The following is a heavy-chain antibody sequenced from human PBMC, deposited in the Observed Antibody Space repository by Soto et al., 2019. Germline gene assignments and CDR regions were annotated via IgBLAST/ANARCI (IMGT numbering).Heavy chain of an antibody. D-gene: IGHD3-3*02. CDR3: VKDSKRMDA. CDR2: ITPSSGST. V-gene: IGHV3-23*01. CDR1: GFTFSTYG. J-gene: IGHJ6*02. Sequence: GGSLRLSCAASGFTFSTYGMSWVRQAPGKGLEWVSVITPSSGSTFYADSVKGRFTISRDNSKNTLYLQMNSLRAGDTAVYYCVKDSKRMDAWGQGTTVTVSS.